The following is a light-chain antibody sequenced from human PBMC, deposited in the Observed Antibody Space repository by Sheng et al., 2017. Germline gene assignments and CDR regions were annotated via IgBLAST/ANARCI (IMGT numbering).Light chain of an antibody. CDR3: QQYDISRT. CDR2: GTY. V-gene: IGKV3-20*01. Sequence: IVLTQSPGTLSLAPGEGGTLSCRASQSISSTYLAWYQQKPGQAPRLLIYGTYTRATGIPDRFSGSGSGTDFTLTISRLEPEDSAVYYCQQYDISRTFGQGTKVEIK. CDR1: QSISSTY. J-gene: IGKJ1*01.